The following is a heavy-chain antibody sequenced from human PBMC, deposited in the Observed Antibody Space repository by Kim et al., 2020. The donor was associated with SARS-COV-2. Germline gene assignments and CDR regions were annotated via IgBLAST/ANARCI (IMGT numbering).Heavy chain of an antibody. CDR2: TYYRSKWYN. J-gene: IGHJ6*02. CDR3: ARDQRGYYYDSSVVYYDGMDV. V-gene: IGHV6-1*01. D-gene: IGHD3-22*01. Sequence: SQTLSLTCAISGDSVSSNSAAWNWIRQSPSRGLEWLGRTYYRSKWYNDYAVSVKSRITINPDTSKNQFSLQLNSVTPEDTAVYYCARDQRGYYYDSSVVYYDGMDVWGQGTTVTVSS. CDR1: GDSVSSNSAA.